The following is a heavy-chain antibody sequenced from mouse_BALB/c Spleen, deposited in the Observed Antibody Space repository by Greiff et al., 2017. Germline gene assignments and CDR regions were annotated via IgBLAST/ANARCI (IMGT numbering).Heavy chain of an antibody. J-gene: IGHJ2*01. CDR3: ARSGAYYRYDYFDY. D-gene: IGHD2-14*01. Sequence: QVQLKESGPELVKPGASVKISCKASGYTFTDYYINWVKQKPGQGLEWIGWIYPGSGNTKYNEKFKGKATLTVDTSSSTAYMQLSSLTSEDTAVYFCARSGAYYRYDYFDYWGQGTTLTVSS. CDR2: IYPGSGNT. V-gene: IGHV1-84*02. CDR1: GYTFTDYY.